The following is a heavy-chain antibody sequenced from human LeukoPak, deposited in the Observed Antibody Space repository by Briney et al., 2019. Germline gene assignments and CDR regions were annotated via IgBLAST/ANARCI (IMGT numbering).Heavy chain of an antibody. V-gene: IGHV1-8*01. CDR3: ARAGYSSGWYTDYYMDV. Sequence: ASVKVSCKASGYTFTSYDINWVRQATGQGLEWMGWMNPNSGNTGYAQKFQGRVTITRNTSISTAYMELSSLRSEDTAVYYCARAGYSSGWYTDYYMDVWGKGTTVTVSS. CDR2: MNPNSGNT. D-gene: IGHD6-19*01. CDR1: GYTFTSYD. J-gene: IGHJ6*03.